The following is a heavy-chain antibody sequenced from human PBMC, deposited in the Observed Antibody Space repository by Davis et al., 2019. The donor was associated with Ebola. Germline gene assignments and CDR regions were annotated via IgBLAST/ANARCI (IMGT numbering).Heavy chain of an antibody. V-gene: IGHV3-9*01. J-gene: IGHJ6*01. CDR3: AKDMSGNYYYTDGMDV. Sequence: GGSLRLSCAASGFTFDDYAMHWVRQAPGKGLEWVSGISWNSGSIGYADSVKGRFTISRDNAKNSLYLQMNSLRAEDTALYYCAKDMSGNYYYTDGMDVWGQGTTVTVSS. CDR1: GFTFDDYA. D-gene: IGHD1-26*01. CDR2: ISWNSGSI.